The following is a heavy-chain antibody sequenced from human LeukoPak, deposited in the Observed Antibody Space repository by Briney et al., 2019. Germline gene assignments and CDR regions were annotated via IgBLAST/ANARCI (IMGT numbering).Heavy chain of an antibody. CDR1: GDLTSSDY. D-gene: IGHD2-2*01. Sequence: PSETLSLTCNVSGDLTSSDYWSWIRQPPGKSLEWIGFIFYSGTTNYNPSLQSRVTISVVTSKNQFSLKLSSVTAADTAVYYCAYTRPQGQSTSYMDVWGKGITVTVSS. J-gene: IGHJ6*03. CDR3: AYTRPQGQSTSYMDV. CDR2: IFYSGTT. V-gene: IGHV4-59*08.